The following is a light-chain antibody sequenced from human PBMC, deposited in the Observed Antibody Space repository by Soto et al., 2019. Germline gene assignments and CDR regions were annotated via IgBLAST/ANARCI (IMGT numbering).Light chain of an antibody. J-gene: IGLJ2*01. CDR3: AAWDDSLNGVV. V-gene: IGLV1-44*01. CDR2: SNH. CDR1: SSNIGSNT. Sequence: QSVLTQPPSASGTPGQRVTISCSGSSSNIGSNTVSWYQQLSGTAPTLLIYSNHQWPSGVPDRFSGSKSGTSASLAISGLQPEDEADYYCAAWDDSLNGVVFGGGTKLTVL.